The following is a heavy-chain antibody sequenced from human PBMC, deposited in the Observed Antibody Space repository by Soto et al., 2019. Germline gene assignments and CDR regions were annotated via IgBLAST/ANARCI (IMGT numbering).Heavy chain of an antibody. V-gene: IGHV1-18*04. Sequence: ASVKVSCKASGYTFISHDISWVRQAPGEGLEWMRWIRADNYNTNYAQHLQGRVIMTTDTTTRTAFMDRLSVRSYDTAVYFSASGTEPQSSAYYYYYGMDIWGQGTTDTVSS. J-gene: IGHJ6*02. CDR3: ASGTEPQSSAYYYYYGMDI. CDR1: GYTFISHD. CDR2: IRADNYNT. D-gene: IGHD1-1*01.